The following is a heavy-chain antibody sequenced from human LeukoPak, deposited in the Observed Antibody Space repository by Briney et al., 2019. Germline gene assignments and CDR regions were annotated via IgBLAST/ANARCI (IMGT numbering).Heavy chain of an antibody. D-gene: IGHD3-22*01. CDR3: AREVVITPYFDY. CDR2: IYYSGST. Sequence: SETLSLTCTVSGGSISSGGYYWSWIRQHPGKGLEWIGYIYYSGSTYYNPSLKSRVTISVDTSKNQFSLKLSSVTAADTAVYYCAREVVITPYFDYWGQGTLVTVSS. CDR1: GGSISSGGYY. V-gene: IGHV4-31*03. J-gene: IGHJ4*02.